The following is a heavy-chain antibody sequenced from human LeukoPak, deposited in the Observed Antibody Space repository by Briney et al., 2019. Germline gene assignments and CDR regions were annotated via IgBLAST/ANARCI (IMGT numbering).Heavy chain of an antibody. CDR2: IYPGDSDT. CDR3: ARPGYGYNPYYSFY. V-gene: IGHV5-51*01. Sequence: GESPQISFKGSGYSFTSYWIGWVRQMPGKGLEWMGIIYPGDSDTRYSPSFQGQVTISADKSISTAYLQWSSLKASDTAMYYCARPGYGYNPYYSFYRGQGTLVTVSS. J-gene: IGHJ4*02. CDR1: GYSFTSYW. D-gene: IGHD5-24*01.